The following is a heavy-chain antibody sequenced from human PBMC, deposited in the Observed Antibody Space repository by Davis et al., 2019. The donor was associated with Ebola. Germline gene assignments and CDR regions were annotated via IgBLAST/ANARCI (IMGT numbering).Heavy chain of an antibody. CDR1: GYSFTSYW. CDR2: IYPGDSDT. Sequence: GESLKISCAGSGYSFTSYWIGWVRQMPGKGLEWMGIIYPGDSDTRYSPSFQGQVTISADKSISTAYLQWSSLKASDTAMYYCARGGYYDFWSGYPDYWGQGTLVTVSS. J-gene: IGHJ4*02. D-gene: IGHD3-3*01. V-gene: IGHV5-51*01. CDR3: ARGGYYDFWSGYPDY.